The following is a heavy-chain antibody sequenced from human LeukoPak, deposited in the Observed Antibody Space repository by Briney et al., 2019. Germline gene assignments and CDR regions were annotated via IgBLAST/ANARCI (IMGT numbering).Heavy chain of an antibody. V-gene: IGHV3-53*01. CDR3: ARGGGYYDSSGYPYFDY. J-gene: IGHJ4*02. D-gene: IGHD3-22*01. Sequence: PGGSLRLSWAASGFTASSNYMSWVRQAPEKGLEWVSVIYSGGSTYYADSVKGRFTISRDNSKNTLYLQMNSLRAEDTAVYYCARGGGYYDSSGYPYFDYWGQGTLVTVSS. CDR2: IYSGGST. CDR1: GFTASSNY.